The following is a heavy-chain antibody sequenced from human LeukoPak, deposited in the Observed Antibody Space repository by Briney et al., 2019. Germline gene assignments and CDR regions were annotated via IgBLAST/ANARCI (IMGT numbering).Heavy chain of an antibody. V-gene: IGHV4-34*01. CDR3: ARDGDYDFWSGYYTYYFDY. CDR1: GGSFSGYY. D-gene: IGHD3-3*01. Sequence: SETLSLTCAVYGGSFSGYYWSWIRQPPGKGLEWIGEINHSGSTNYNPSLKSRVTISVDTSKNQFSLKLSSVTAADAAVYYCARDGDYDFWSGYYTYYFDYWGQGTLVTVSS. CDR2: INHSGST. J-gene: IGHJ4*02.